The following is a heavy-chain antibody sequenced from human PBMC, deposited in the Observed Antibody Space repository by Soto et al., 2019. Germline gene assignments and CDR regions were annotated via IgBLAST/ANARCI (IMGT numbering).Heavy chain of an antibody. CDR1: GFTFSSYA. CDR2: ISGSGVST. J-gene: IGHJ4*02. CDR3: AKDITVVPAAIFDY. Sequence: GGSLRLSCAASGFTFSSYAMSWVRQAPGKGLEWVSAISGSGVSTYYADSVKGRFTISRDNSKNTLYLQMNSLRAEDTAVYYCAKDITVVPAAIFDYWGQGTLVTVSS. V-gene: IGHV3-23*01. D-gene: IGHD2-2*01.